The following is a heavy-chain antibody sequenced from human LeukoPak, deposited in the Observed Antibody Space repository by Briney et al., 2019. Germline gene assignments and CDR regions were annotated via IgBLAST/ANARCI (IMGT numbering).Heavy chain of an antibody. J-gene: IGHJ4*02. V-gene: IGHV3-30*18. D-gene: IGHD3-10*01. Sequence: GGSLRLSCAASGFTLSSYGMHWIRQAPGKGLEWVAVISYDGSNKYYADSVKGRFTISRDNSKNTLYLQMNSLRAEDTAVYYCTKDSHYGSGSHHYYFDYWGQGTLVTVSS. CDR3: TKDSHYGSGSHHYYFDY. CDR2: ISYDGSNK. CDR1: GFTLSSYG.